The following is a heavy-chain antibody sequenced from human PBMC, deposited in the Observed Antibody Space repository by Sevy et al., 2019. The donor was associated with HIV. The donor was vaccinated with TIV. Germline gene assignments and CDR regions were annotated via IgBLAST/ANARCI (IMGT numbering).Heavy chain of an antibody. CDR1: AFTFSSYN. V-gene: IGHV3-21*06. J-gene: IGHJ4*02. D-gene: IGHD1-26*01. CDR2: ISGSSNYI. CDR3: ARGPPDGSYDYFDY. Sequence: GGPLRLSCAASAFTFSSYNMNWVRQAPGKGLEWVSCISGSSNYIYYAESLKGRFIISRDNAKNTLYLQMNSLRADDTAVYYCARGPPDGSYDYFDYWGQGTLVTVSS.